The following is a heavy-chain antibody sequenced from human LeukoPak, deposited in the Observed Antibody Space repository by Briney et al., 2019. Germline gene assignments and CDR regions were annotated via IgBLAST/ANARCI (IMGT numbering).Heavy chain of an antibody. Sequence: GGSLRLSSVASGFTFSSYWMHWVRQDPRKGLVWVSRINGDGRNINYADSVRGRFTISRDNAKNTLYLQMNTLRVEDTAVYYCTRDLMDYDLSTGLHHYYMDVWGQGTTVTVSS. CDR1: GFTFSSYW. V-gene: IGHV3-74*01. CDR2: INGDGRNI. J-gene: IGHJ6*02. CDR3: TRDLMDYDLSTGLHHYYMDV. D-gene: IGHD3-9*01.